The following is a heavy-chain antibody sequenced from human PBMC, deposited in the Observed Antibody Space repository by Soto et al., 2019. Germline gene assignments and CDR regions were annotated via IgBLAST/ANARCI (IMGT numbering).Heavy chain of an antibody. J-gene: IGHJ3*02. CDR2: SSAYNGNT. CDR3: AREEGYYYDSSGYYTIDAFDI. Sequence: GASVKVSCKASGYTFTSYGISWVRQAPGQGLEWMGWSSAYNGNTNYAQKLQGRVTMTTDTSTSTAYMELRSLRSDDTAVYYCAREEGYYYDSSGYYTIDAFDIWGQGTMVTVSS. V-gene: IGHV1-18*04. CDR1: GYTFTSYG. D-gene: IGHD3-22*01.